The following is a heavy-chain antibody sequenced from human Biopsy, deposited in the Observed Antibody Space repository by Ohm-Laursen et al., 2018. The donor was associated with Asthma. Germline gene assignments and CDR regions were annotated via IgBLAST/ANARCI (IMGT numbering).Heavy chain of an antibody. CDR2: INTNTGNP. D-gene: IGHD3-22*01. CDR3: ARMISYYHEMRAPFFDY. CDR1: GYTFINYA. J-gene: IGHJ4*02. V-gene: IGHV7-4-1*02. Sequence: GSSVKVSCKSSGYTFINYAIHWVRQAPGQGLEWMGWINTNTGNPTYAQGFTGRFVFSLDTSVNTAHLQISSLKAEDTAVYYCARMISYYHEMRAPFFDYWGQGTLVTVSS.